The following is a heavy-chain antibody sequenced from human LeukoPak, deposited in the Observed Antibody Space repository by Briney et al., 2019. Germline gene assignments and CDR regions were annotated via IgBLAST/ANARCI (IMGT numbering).Heavy chain of an antibody. CDR3: ARMSGGDWFDT. D-gene: IGHD1-1*01. CDR2: IYTSGST. CDR1: GGSISSGSYY. Sequence: RASQTLSLTSTVSGGSISSGSYYWSWIRQPAGKGLEWIGRIYTSGSTNYNPSLKSRVTISVDTSKNQFSLKLSSVTAAETAVYYCARMSGGDWFDTWGQGTLVTVSS. V-gene: IGHV4-61*02. J-gene: IGHJ5*02.